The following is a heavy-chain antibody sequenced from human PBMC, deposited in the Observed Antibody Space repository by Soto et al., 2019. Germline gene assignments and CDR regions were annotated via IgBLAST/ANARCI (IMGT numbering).Heavy chain of an antibody. CDR1: GGTXSSYA. CDR2: IIPIFGTA. D-gene: IGHD2-15*01. V-gene: IGHV1-69*13. J-gene: IGHJ4*02. CDR3: ARAGQLLGYCSGGSCYWDFDY. Sequence: SXKVSYKASGGTXSSYAIGLVRQAPGQGLEWMGGIIPIFGTANYAQKFQVRGTITADESTSTAYMDMSRLRSEDTAVYYCARAGQLLGYCSGGSCYWDFDYWGQGTLGTVS.